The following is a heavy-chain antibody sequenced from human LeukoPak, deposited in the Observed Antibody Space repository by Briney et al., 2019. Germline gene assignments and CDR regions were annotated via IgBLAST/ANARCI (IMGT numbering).Heavy chain of an antibody. Sequence: SETLSLTCTVSGGSISSGGYYWSWIRQPPGKGQEWIGYIYHSGSTYYNPSLKSRVTISVDRSKNQFSLKLSSVTAADTAVYYCASDIYPPADYWGQGTLVTVSS. D-gene: IGHD2-2*02. CDR2: IYHSGST. V-gene: IGHV4-30-2*01. J-gene: IGHJ4*02. CDR3: ASDIYPPADY. CDR1: GGSISSGGYY.